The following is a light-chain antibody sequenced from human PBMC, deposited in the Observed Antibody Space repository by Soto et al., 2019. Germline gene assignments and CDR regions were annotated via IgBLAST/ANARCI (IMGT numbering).Light chain of an antibody. CDR2: GAS. CDR3: QQYGSSPGIT. CDR1: QSVSSSY. Sequence: TQSPGTLSLSPGERATLSCRASQSVSSSYLAWYQQKPGQAPRLLIYGASSRATGIPDRFSGSGSGTDFTLTISRLEPEDFAVYYCQQYGSSPGITFGQGTRLEIK. J-gene: IGKJ5*01. V-gene: IGKV3-20*01.